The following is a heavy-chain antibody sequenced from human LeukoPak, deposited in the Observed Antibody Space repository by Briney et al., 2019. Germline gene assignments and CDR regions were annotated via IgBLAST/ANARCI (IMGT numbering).Heavy chain of an antibody. Sequence: GASVKVSCKAAGYTFTSYFISWVGQAPGQGLEWMGWISAYNGNANYVQKFLGRVTMTTDTATSTAYMELWSLRSDDTAVFYCARANYYSGMDVWGQGTPVTVSS. V-gene: IGHV1-18*01. CDR2: ISAYNGNA. CDR1: GYTFTSYF. J-gene: IGHJ6*02. CDR3: ARANYYSGMDV.